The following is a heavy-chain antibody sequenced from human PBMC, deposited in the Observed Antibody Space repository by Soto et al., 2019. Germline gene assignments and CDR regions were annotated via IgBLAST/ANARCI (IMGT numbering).Heavy chain of an antibody. CDR1: GGSISSGGYS. CDR3: ARGRSRVEFDY. CDR2: IYHSGST. J-gene: IGHJ4*02. Sequence: SETLSLTCAVSGGSISSGGYSWSWIRQPPGKGLEWIGYIYHSGSTYYNPSLKSRVTISVDRSKNQFSLKLSSVTAADTAVYYCARGRSRVEFDYWGPGTLLTVFS. D-gene: IGHD1-26*01. V-gene: IGHV4-30-2*01.